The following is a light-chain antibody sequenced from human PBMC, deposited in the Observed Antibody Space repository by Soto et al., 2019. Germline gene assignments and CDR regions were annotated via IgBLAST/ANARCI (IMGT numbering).Light chain of an antibody. J-gene: IGLJ1*01. V-gene: IGLV2-14*01. CDR1: SSDAGSYNY. CDR3: SSYTTSSTYV. CDR2: DVS. Sequence: QSALTQPASVSGSPGQSITISCTGTSSDAGSYNYVSWYQQHPGKAPKVMIYDVSNRPSGVSYRFSGSKSGNTASLTISGLQAEDEADYYCSSYTTSSTYVFGTGTKVTVL.